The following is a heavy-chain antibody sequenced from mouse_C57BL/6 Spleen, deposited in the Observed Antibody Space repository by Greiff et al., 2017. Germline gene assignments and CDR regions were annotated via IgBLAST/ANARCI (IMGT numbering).Heavy chain of an antibody. Sequence: QVHVKQPGTELVKPGASVKLSCKASGYTFTSYWMHWVKQRPGQGLEWIGNINPSNGGTNYNEKFKSKATLTVDKSSSTAYMQLSSLTSEDSAVYYCARGGWSLWYFDVWGTGTTVTVSS. J-gene: IGHJ1*03. CDR1: GYTFTSYW. D-gene: IGHD2-3*01. CDR3: ARGGWSLWYFDV. V-gene: IGHV1-53*01. CDR2: INPSNGGT.